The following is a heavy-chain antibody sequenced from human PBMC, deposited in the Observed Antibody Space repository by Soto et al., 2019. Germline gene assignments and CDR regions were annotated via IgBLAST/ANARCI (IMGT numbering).Heavy chain of an antibody. CDR2: ISSSGSTI. V-gene: IGHV3-11*01. CDR1: GFTFSGYY. D-gene: IGHD3-9*01. Sequence: QVQLVESGGGLVKPGGSLRLSCAASGFTFSGYYMSWIRQDPGKGLEWVSYISSSGSTIYYADSVKGRFTISRDNAKNSLYLQMNSLRAEDTAVYYCARAMRYFDWLPQTLDYWGQGTLVTVSS. CDR3: ARAMRYFDWLPQTLDY. J-gene: IGHJ4*02.